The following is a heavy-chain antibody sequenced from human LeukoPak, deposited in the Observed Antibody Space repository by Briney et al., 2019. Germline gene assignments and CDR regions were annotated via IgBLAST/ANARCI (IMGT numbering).Heavy chain of an antibody. CDR3: ARRTLYSGNYPSDY. Sequence: GGSLRLSCEGSAFIFSGHWMNWVRQTPGKGLEWVASIKEDGSERQYVDSVKGRFSISRDNTKGSLFLQLNSLRTEDTAVYYCARRTLYSGNYPSDYWGQGTLVTVSS. J-gene: IGHJ4*02. CDR2: IKEDGSER. D-gene: IGHD1-26*01. V-gene: IGHV3-7*03. CDR1: AFIFSGHW.